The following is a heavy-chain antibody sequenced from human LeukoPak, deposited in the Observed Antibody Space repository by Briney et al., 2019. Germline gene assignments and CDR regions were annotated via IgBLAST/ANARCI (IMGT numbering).Heavy chain of an antibody. Sequence: PGGSLRLSCAASGFTFSSYWXXXXXXAXXXXXXXXXXMKXXXXXTSYADXXXXXXXXXRDNAKNTLYLQMNSLXAEDTAVYYCAVRQGGSYTGESDYWGQGTLVTVSS. CDR2: MKXXXXXT. V-gene: IGHV3-74*01. CDR3: AVRQGGSYTGESDY. J-gene: IGHJ4*02. D-gene: IGHD3-10*01. CDR1: GFTFSSYW.